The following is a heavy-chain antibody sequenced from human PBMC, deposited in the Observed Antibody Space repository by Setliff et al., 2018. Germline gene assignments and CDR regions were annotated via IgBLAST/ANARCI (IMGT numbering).Heavy chain of an antibody. CDR2: IYTSGST. Sequence: SETLSLTCTVSGGSINNGSYYWSWIRQPAGKGLEWIGHIYTSGSTNYNPSLKSRVTISVDTSKNQLSLKLSSVTAADTAVYYCAKVPITKVYFYMDVWGKGTTVTVSS. D-gene: IGHD3-10*01. CDR1: GGSINNGSYY. J-gene: IGHJ6*03. V-gene: IGHV4-61*09. CDR3: AKVPITKVYFYMDV.